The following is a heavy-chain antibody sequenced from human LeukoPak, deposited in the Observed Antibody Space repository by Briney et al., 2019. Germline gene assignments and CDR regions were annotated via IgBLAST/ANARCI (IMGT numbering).Heavy chain of an antibody. CDR1: GDSVSSNSAT. CDR2: TYYRSKWYN. Sequence: SQTLSLTCSISGDSVSSNSATWNWLRQSPSRGLEWLGRTYYRSKWYNDYAVSVKSRITINPDISKNQFSLQLNTVTAEDTAVYYCARDSPSFSRTSRFDYWGQGTLVTVSS. CDR3: ARDSPSFSRTSRFDY. V-gene: IGHV6-1*01. D-gene: IGHD1-7*01. J-gene: IGHJ4*02.